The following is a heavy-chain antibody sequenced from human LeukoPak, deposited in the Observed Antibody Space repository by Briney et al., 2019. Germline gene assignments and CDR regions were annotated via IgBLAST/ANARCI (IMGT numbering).Heavy chain of an antibody. V-gene: IGHV1-2*02. CDR2: INPNSGGT. CDR1: GYTFTGYY. CDR3: ARTTLYCSGGSCSRQFDY. J-gene: IGHJ4*02. D-gene: IGHD2-15*01. Sequence: ASVKVSCKASGYTFTGYYMHWVRQAPGQGLEWMGWINPNSGGTNYAQKFQGRVTMTRDTSISTAYMGLSRLRSDDTAVYYCARTTLYCSGGSCSRQFDYWGQGTLVTVSS.